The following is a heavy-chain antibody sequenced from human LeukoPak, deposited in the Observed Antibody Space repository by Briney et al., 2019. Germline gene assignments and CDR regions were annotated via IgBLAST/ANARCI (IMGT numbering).Heavy chain of an antibody. CDR1: GFTFSSYA. J-gene: IGHJ4*02. CDR2: TSGSGGST. CDR3: AKDGYYYDSSGHFDY. V-gene: IGHV3-23*01. D-gene: IGHD3-22*01. Sequence: GGSLRLSCAASGFTFSSYAMSWVRQAPGKGLEWVSATSGSGGSTYYADSVKGRFTISRDNSKNTRYLQMNSLRAEDTAVYYCAKDGYYYDSSGHFDYWGQGTLVTVSS.